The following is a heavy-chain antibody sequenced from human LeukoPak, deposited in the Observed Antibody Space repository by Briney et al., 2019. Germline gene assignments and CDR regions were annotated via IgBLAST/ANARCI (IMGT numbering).Heavy chain of an antibody. CDR1: GGTFSSYA. Sequence: ASVKVSCKASGGTFSSYAISWVRQAPGQGLEWMGGIIPIFGTANYAQKFQGRVTITADESTSTAYMELSSLRCEDTAVYYCARGRYCSSTSCLNWFDPWGQGTLVTVSS. D-gene: IGHD2-2*01. J-gene: IGHJ5*02. V-gene: IGHV1-69*13. CDR2: IIPIFGTA. CDR3: ARGRYCSSTSCLNWFDP.